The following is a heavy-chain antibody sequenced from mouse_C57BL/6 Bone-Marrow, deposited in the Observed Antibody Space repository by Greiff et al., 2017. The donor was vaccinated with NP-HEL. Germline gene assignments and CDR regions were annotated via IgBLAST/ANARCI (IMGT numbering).Heavy chain of an antibody. CDR2: INPNNGGT. CDR1: GYTFTDYY. J-gene: IGHJ2*01. CDR3: AVTGPDY. D-gene: IGHD4-1*01. V-gene: IGHV1-26*01. Sequence: EVQLQQSGPELVKPGASVKISCKASGYTFTDYYMNWVKQSHGKSLEWIGDINPNNGGTSYNQKFKGKATLTVDKSSSTAYMELRSLTSEDSAVYYCAVTGPDYWGQGTTLTVSS.